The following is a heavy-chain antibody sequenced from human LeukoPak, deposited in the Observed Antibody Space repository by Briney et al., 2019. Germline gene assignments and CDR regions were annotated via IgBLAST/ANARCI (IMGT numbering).Heavy chain of an antibody. D-gene: IGHD5-24*01. V-gene: IGHV4-4*07. Sequence: TSETLSLTCSVSGGSISADYWIWIRQPAGKGLEYIGRYYPNGSTNYNPSLKSRVTMSVDTSKNQFSLKLSSVTAADTAVYYCARDDGYNWAYWGQGTLVTVSS. J-gene: IGHJ4*02. CDR2: YYPNGST. CDR1: GGSISADY. CDR3: ARDDGYNWAY.